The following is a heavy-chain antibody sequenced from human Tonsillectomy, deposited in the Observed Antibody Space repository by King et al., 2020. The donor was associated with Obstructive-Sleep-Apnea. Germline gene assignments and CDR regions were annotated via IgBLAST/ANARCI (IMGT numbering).Heavy chain of an antibody. CDR1: GGSITSSSSY. V-gene: IGHV4-39*07. D-gene: IGHD3-3*01. Sequence: QLQESGPGLVKSSETLSLNCTVSGGSITSSSSYLGWIRQPPGKGLEWIGTISNSGSPYYNPSLKSRGTISLDTSTNQFSLKLNSLTASDTAVYYCAGGTIFGVVITRGWFDPCGQATPVTASS. CDR3: AGGTIFGVVITRGWFDP. CDR2: ISNSGSP. J-gene: IGHJ5*02.